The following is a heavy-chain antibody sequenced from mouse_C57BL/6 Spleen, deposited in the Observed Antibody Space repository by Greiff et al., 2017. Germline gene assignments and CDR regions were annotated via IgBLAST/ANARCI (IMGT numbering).Heavy chain of an antibody. V-gene: IGHV1-82*01. CDR1: GYAFSSSW. J-gene: IGHJ4*01. Sequence: VQLQESGPELVKPGASVKISCKASGYAFSSSWMNWVKQRPGKGLEWIGRIYPGDGDTNYNGKFKGKATLTADKSSSTAYMQLSSLTSEDSAVYFCARRGDYWGQGTSVTVSS. CDR2: IYPGDGDT. CDR3: ARRGDY.